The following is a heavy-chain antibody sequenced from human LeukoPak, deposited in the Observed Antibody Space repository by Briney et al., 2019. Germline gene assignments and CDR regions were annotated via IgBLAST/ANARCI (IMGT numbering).Heavy chain of an antibody. J-gene: IGHJ4*02. Sequence: PGGSLRLSCAASGFTFSTYWMDWVRQAPGKGLEWVANIKEDGSEKYYEDSVKGRFTISRDNAKNSLYLQMNSLRAEDTAVYCCARNVGWFRFDYWGQGTLVTVSS. CDR1: GFTFSTYW. D-gene: IGHD2-15*01. CDR2: IKEDGSEK. V-gene: IGHV3-7*03. CDR3: ARNVGWFRFDY.